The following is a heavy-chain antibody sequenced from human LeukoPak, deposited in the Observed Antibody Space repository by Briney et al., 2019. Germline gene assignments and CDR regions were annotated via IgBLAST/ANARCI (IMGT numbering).Heavy chain of an antibody. Sequence: GESLKISXKGSGYSFTSYWIGWVRQRPGKGLEWMGIIYPGDSDTIYSPSFQGQVTISADKSISTAYLQWSSLKASDTAMYYCARLFQVVPAAPGNWFDPWGQGTLVTVSS. D-gene: IGHD2-2*01. CDR1: GYSFTSYW. CDR2: IYPGDSDT. J-gene: IGHJ5*02. CDR3: ARLFQVVPAAPGNWFDP. V-gene: IGHV5-51*01.